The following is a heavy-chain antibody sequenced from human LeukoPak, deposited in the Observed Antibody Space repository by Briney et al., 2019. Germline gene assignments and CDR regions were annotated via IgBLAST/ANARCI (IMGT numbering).Heavy chain of an antibody. J-gene: IGHJ4*02. CDR1: GVSISSGGYS. V-gene: IGHV4-30-2*01. CDR3: ARAGGDYYGSGSAFDY. Sequence: SETLSLTCAGSGVSISSGGYSWSWIRQPPGKGLEWIGYIYHSGSTYYNPSLKSRVTISVDRPKNQFSLKLSSVTAADTAVYYCARAGGDYYGSGSAFDYWGQGTLVTVSS. D-gene: IGHD3-10*01. CDR2: IYHSGST.